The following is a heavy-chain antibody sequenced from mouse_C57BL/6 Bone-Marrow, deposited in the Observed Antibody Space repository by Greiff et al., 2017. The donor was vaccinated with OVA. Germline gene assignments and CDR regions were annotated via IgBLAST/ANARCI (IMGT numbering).Heavy chain of an antibody. CDR3: TTWGLRCEYYVDC. CDR1: GFNIKDDY. CDR2: IDPENGDT. J-gene: IGHJ2*01. Sequence: ESGAELVRPGASVQLSCTASGFNIKDDYMHWVKQRPEQGLEWIGWIDPENGDTEYASKFQGKATITADTSSNTAYLQLSSLTSEDTAVYYCTTWGLRCEYYVDCWGRGTALTVTS. V-gene: IGHV14-4*01. D-gene: IGHD1-1*01.